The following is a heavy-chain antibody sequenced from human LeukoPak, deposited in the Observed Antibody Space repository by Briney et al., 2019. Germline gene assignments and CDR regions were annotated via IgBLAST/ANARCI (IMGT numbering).Heavy chain of an antibody. J-gene: IGHJ6*03. V-gene: IGHV3-23*01. Sequence: GGSLRLSCAASGFTFSSYEMNWVRQAPGKGLEWVSAISGSGGSTYYADSVKGRFTISRDNSKNTLYLQMNSLRAEDTAVYYCARDLVPSVRWFGEFEFSRYYMDVWGKGTTVTISS. CDR1: GFTFSSYE. D-gene: IGHD3-10*01. CDR3: ARDLVPSVRWFGEFEFSRYYMDV. CDR2: ISGSGGST.